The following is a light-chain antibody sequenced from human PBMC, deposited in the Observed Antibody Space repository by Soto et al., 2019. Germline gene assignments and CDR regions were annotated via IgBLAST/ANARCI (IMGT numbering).Light chain of an antibody. CDR1: QSVRSNY. V-gene: IGKV3-20*01. J-gene: IGKJ2*01. Sequence: ETVLTQSPGTVSLSPGERATLSCTTSQSVRSNYLAWYQQKPGQAPRLLIYGVFSRAAGIPDRFSGSGSGNELPLTISGLEAEDFAVYYCIHYDGSPRTFGRGTKLEI. CDR3: IHYDGSPRT. CDR2: GVF.